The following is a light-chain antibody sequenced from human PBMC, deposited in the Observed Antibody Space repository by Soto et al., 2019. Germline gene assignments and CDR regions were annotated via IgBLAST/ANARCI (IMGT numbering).Light chain of an antibody. CDR1: QSAGNF. Sequence: EIVMTQSAAALSVSTGETASLSCRASQSAGNFLAWYQQKPGQAPRLLIYYISTRATGIPARFSGSGSGTDFTLTIDGLEPEDFAVYYCQQYGYSPITFGQGTRLE. V-gene: IGKV3D-15*02. J-gene: IGKJ5*01. CDR2: YIS. CDR3: QQYGYSPIT.